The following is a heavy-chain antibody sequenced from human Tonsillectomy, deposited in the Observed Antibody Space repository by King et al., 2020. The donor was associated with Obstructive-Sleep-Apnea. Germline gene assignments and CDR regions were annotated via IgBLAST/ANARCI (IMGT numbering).Heavy chain of an antibody. CDR2: ISPNSGAT. D-gene: IGHD3-10*01. Sequence: VQLVESGAEVKKPGASVKVSCKASGYTFTGYYIHWVRQAPGQGLEWMGWISPNSGATNYDQKFQDRVTMTRETSISTAYMDLSRLRSDDTAIYYCARDMSAYDSTSPSYWGQGTLVTVSS. V-gene: IGHV1-2*02. CDR1: GYTFTGYY. CDR3: ARDMSAYDSTSPSY. J-gene: IGHJ4*02.